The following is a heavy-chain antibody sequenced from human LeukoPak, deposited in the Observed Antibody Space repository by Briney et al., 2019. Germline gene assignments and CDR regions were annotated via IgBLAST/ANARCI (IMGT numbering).Heavy chain of an antibody. CDR1: GFTFSSYA. CDR3: ARDRYRGRDGYNGYFDY. D-gene: IGHD5-24*01. Sequence: GGALRLSFAASGFTFSSYAMHWVRQAPGKGPEWVAVISYDGINKYYTDSENGRFPTSSDNSKNTLYLQMNSLRAEDTAVYYCARDRYRGRDGYNGYFDYWGQGTLVTVSS. V-gene: IGHV3-30-3*01. CDR2: ISYDGINK. J-gene: IGHJ4*02.